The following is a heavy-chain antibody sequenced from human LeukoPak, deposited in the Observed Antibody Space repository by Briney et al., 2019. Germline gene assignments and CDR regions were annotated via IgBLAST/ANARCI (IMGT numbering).Heavy chain of an antibody. J-gene: IGHJ5*02. Sequence: ASVKVSCKASGYTFTSYGISWVRQAPGQGLEWMGWISAYNGNTNYAQKLQVRVTMTTDTSTSTAYMELRSLRSDDTAVYYCARFHYNPNWFDPWGRGTLVTVSS. D-gene: IGHD3-10*01. CDR3: ARFHYNPNWFDP. V-gene: IGHV1-18*01. CDR2: ISAYNGNT. CDR1: GYTFTSYG.